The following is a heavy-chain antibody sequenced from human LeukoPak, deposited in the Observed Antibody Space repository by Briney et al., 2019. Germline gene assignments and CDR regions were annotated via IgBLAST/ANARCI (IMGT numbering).Heavy chain of an antibody. J-gene: IGHJ4*02. CDR2: ISDSSSYI. Sequence: GGSLRLSCAASGFTFSSYAMNWVRQAPGKGLEWVSSISDSSSYIYYADSVKGRFTISRHNAKNSLYLQMNSLRAEDTAVYYCARHRDGYNWAGNDYWGQGTLVTVSS. CDR3: ARHRDGYNWAGNDY. V-gene: IGHV3-21*01. D-gene: IGHD5-24*01. CDR1: GFTFSSYA.